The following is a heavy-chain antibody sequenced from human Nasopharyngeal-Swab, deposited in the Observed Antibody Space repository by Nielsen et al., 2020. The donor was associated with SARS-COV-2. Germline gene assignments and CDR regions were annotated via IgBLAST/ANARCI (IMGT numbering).Heavy chain of an antibody. Sequence: SETLSLTCTVSGGSISGYYWNWIRQPAGKGLEWIGRIYNIGSTNYSPSLRSRVTMSVDTAKNQVSLKLSSVTAADTAVYYCARAPYYHDSWAYQRAFDIWGQGTLVTVSS. CDR3: ARAPYYHDSWAYQRAFDI. V-gene: IGHV4-4*07. J-gene: IGHJ3*02. CDR2: IYNIGST. D-gene: IGHD3-22*01. CDR1: GGSISGYY.